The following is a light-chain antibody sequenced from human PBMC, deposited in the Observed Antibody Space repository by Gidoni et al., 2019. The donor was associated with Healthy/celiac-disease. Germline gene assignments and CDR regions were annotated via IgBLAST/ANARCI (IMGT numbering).Light chain of an antibody. J-gene: IGLJ2*01. CDR1: SGSIASNY. CDR3: QSYDSSNVV. V-gene: IGLV6-57*02. Sequence: NFMLTQPHSGSESPVKTVTISCTGSSGSIASNYVQWYQQRPGSAPTTVIYEENQRPSGVPDRFSGSIDSSSNSASLTISGLKTEDEADYYCQSYDSSNVVFGGGTKLTVL. CDR2: EEN.